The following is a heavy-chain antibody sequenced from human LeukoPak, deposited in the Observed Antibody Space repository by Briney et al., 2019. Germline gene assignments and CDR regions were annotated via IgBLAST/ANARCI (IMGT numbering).Heavy chain of an antibody. V-gene: IGHV1-3*01. CDR3: ARGRGVDTAMER. D-gene: IGHD5-18*01. CDR2: INAGNGNT. J-gene: IGHJ4*02. Sequence: ASVKVSCKASGYTFTSYAMHWVRQAPGQRLEWMGWINAGNGNTKYSQKFQGRVTITRDTSASTAYMELSSLRSEDTAVYYCARGRGVDTAMERWGQGTLVTVSS. CDR1: GYTFTSYA.